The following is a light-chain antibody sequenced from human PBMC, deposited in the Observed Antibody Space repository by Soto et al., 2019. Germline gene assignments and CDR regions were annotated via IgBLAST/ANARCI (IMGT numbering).Light chain of an antibody. J-gene: IGLJ2*01. CDR2: EVN. CDR3: WSYAGNTIFV. Sequence: QSALTQPASVSGSPGQSITSSCTGTDSDVGGYESVSWYQQHPGKAPKLILYEVNNRPSGVSNRFSGSKSANTASLTISGLQAEDEADYYCWSYAGNTIFVFGGGTKLTVL. V-gene: IGLV2-14*01. CDR1: DSDVGGYES.